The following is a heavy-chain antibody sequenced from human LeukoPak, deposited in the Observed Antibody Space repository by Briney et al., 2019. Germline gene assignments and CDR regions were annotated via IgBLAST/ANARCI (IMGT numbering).Heavy chain of an antibody. CDR1: GGSISSSNW. J-gene: IGHJ4*02. CDR3: ASHLAHLYDFWSGPGFLAY. Sequence: SETLSLTCAVSGGSISSSNWWSWVPQPPGKGLEGIGEIYHSGSTNYNPSLKSRVTTSVDKSKNQSSLQLNSVTAAATAVYYCASHLAHLYDFWSGPGFLAYWGQGTLVTVSS. V-gene: IGHV4-4*02. D-gene: IGHD3-3*01. CDR2: IYHSGST.